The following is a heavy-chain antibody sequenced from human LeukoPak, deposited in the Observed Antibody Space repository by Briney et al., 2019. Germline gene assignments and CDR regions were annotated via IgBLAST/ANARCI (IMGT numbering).Heavy chain of an antibody. V-gene: IGHV1-8*02. Sequence: ASVKVSCKASGYTFTSYGINWVRQATGQGLEWMGWMNPNSGNTGYAQKFQGRVTMTRNTSISTAYMELSSLRSEDTAVYYCARVEVVPAANFDYWGQGTLVTVSS. D-gene: IGHD2-2*01. CDR3: ARVEVVPAANFDY. J-gene: IGHJ4*02. CDR1: GYTFTSYG. CDR2: MNPNSGNT.